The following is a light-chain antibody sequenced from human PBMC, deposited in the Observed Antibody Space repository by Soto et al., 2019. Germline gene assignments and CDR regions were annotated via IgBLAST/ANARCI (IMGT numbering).Light chain of an antibody. V-gene: IGKV3-20*01. CDR1: QSVRYNY. Sequence: EIVLTQSPGTLSLSPGEGATLSCRASQSVRYNYLAWYQQKPGQAPRLLIYGAFNRATGVPDRFSGSGSGTDFTLTISRLEPEDFAVYYCQQYGSSSWTFGQGTKVDIK. J-gene: IGKJ1*01. CDR2: GAF. CDR3: QQYGSSSWT.